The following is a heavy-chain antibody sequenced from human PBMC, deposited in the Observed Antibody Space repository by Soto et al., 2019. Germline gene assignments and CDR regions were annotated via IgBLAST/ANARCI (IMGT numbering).Heavy chain of an antibody. V-gene: IGHV1-18*01. D-gene: IGHD1-26*01. CDR1: GYTFTSYG. CDR2: ISANTGNT. CDR3: ARDGRYSGSYGGYYFDY. Sequence: QVQLVQSGAEVKKPGASVKVSCKASGYTFTSYGISWVRQAPGQGLEWMGWISANTGNTNFAQKLQGRVTMTTDTSTSKAYIELGSRRSDDTAVYYCARDGRYSGSYGGYYFDYWGQGTLVTVSS. J-gene: IGHJ4*02.